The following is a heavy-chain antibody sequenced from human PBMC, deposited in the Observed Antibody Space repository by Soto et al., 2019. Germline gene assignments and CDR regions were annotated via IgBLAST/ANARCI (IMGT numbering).Heavy chain of an antibody. CDR2: ISYDGTDK. J-gene: IGHJ5*02. CDR3: AKDFGAWSDS. D-gene: IGHD6-19*01. V-gene: IGHV3-30*18. Sequence: QVHLVESGGGVVQPGRSLTISCVGSGFAFSTYGMHWVRQAPAKGLEWVALISYDGTDKYYADSVKGRFSISRDNSKQALSLQLDSLRPEDPAGYYCAKDFGAWSDSWGQGTLVNFAS. CDR1: GFAFSTYG.